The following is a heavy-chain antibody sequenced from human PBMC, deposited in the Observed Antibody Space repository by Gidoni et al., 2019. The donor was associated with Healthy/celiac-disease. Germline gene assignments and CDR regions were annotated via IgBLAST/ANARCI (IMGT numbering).Heavy chain of an antibody. CDR3: AVEYSSSSY. CDR1: GSSISSYY. Sequence: QVQLQESGPGLVKPSETLSLTCTVSGSSISSYYWSWIRQPAGKGLEWIGRIYTSGSTNYNPSLKSRVTMSVDTAKNQFSLELGSVTAADTAVYYWAVEYSSSSYWGQGTLVTVSS. V-gene: IGHV4-4*07. J-gene: IGHJ4*02. CDR2: IYTSGST. D-gene: IGHD6-6*01.